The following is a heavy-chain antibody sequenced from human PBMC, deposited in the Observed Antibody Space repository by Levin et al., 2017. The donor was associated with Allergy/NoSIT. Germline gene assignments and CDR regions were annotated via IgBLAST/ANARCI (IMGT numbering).Heavy chain of an antibody. CDR3: ASSTGRGDFGYEGLDY. Sequence: GASVKVSCKASGYTFTSYGISWVRLAPGQGLEWMGWISAYNGNTNYAQKLQGRVTMTTDPSTSTAYMELRSLRSDDSAVYYCASSTGRGDFGYEGLDYWGQGTLVTVSS. J-gene: IGHJ4*02. V-gene: IGHV1-18*01. CDR2: ISAYNGNT. CDR1: GYTFTSYG. D-gene: IGHD5-12*01.